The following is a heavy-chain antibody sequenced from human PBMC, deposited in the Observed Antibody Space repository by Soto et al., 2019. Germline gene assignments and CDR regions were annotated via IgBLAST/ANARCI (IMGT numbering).Heavy chain of an antibody. V-gene: IGHV1-69*01. CDR1: GGTFSSYA. Sequence: FSCKASGGTFSSYAISWVRQAPGQGLEWMGGIIPIFGTANYAQKFQGRVTITADESTSTAYMELSSLRSEDTAVYYCARDRITMVRGVPIPYYYYYYGMDVWGQGTTVTVSS. CDR2: IIPIFGTA. CDR3: ARDRITMVRGVPIPYYYYYYGMDV. J-gene: IGHJ6*02. D-gene: IGHD3-10*01.